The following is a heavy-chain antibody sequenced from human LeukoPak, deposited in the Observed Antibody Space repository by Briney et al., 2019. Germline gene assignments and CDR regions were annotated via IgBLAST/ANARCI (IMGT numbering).Heavy chain of an antibody. CDR3: ASIAAADSFDY. D-gene: IGHD6-13*01. J-gene: IGHJ4*02. Sequence: SETLSLTCTVSGYSISSGYYWGWIRQPPGKGLEWIGSLYHSGNTYYNPSLKSRVTISVDKSKNQFSLKLSSVTAADTAVYYCASIAAADSFDYWGQGTLVTVSS. CDR1: GYSISSGYY. CDR2: LYHSGNT. V-gene: IGHV4-38-2*02.